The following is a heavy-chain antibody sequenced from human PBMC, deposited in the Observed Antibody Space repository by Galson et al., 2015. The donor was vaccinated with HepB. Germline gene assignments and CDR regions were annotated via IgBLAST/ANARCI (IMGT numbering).Heavy chain of an antibody. CDR2: INPSAGNT. V-gene: IGHV1-46*03. J-gene: IGHJ4*02. CDR1: GYTFTGYY. D-gene: IGHD5-24*01. Sequence: SVKVSCKASGYTFTGYYMHWVRQAPGQGLEWMGRINPSAGNTGYAQEFQGRVSMTRDTSTRTVYMDLSSLRSEDTAVYYCAREPRDGYRFDYWGQGTLVTVSS. CDR3: AREPRDGYRFDY.